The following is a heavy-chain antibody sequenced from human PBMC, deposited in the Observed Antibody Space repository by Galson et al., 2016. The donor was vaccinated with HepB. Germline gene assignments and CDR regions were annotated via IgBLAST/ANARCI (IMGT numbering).Heavy chain of an antibody. J-gene: IGHJ5*02. D-gene: IGHD3-22*01. CDR3: ARETGDYYDSRGYYSNNWFDP. CDR2: INQDGSEK. Sequence: SLRLSCAASGFTFSCYWMSWVRQAPGKGLEWVANINQDGSEKNYVDSVKGRFTISRDNAKNSLYLQMNSLRAEDTALYYCARETGDYYDSRGYYSNNWFDPWGQGTLVTVSS. CDR1: GFTFSCYW. V-gene: IGHV3-7*01.